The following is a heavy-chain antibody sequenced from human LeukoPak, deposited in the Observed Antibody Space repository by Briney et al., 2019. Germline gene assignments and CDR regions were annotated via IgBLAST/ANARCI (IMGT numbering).Heavy chain of an antibody. CDR3: ARIVGGPSVPQDRPYYFDY. D-gene: IGHD3-16*01. CDR2: ICPGDSDT. Sequence: GEFLKISCKGSGYSFTSYWIGWVRQMPGKGLEWMGIICPGDSDTRYSPSFQGQVTISADKSISTAYLQWSSLKASDTAMYYCARIVGGPSVPQDRPYYFDYWGQGTPVTVSS. CDR1: GYSFTSYW. J-gene: IGHJ4*02. V-gene: IGHV5-51*01.